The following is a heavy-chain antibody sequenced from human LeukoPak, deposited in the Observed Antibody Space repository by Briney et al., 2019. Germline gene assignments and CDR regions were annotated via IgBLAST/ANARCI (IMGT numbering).Heavy chain of an antibody. Sequence: SETLSLTCAVYGGSFSGYYWRWIRPPPGKGLEWIGEINHSGSTNYNPSLKSRVTISVDTSKNQFSLKLSSVTAADTAVYYCARVQLGYDSSGYCDYWGQGTLVTVSS. CDR3: ARVQLGYDSSGYCDY. CDR1: GGSFSGYY. V-gene: IGHV4-34*01. CDR2: INHSGST. J-gene: IGHJ4*02. D-gene: IGHD3-22*01.